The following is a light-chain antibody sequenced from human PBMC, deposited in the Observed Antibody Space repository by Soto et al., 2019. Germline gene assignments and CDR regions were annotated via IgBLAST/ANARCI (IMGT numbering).Light chain of an antibody. CDR2: AAS. J-gene: IGKJ4*01. CDR3: QQYDIASG. CDR1: ESVSTH. Sequence: EIVMTGSRATLSMSPGEASTLSCRASESVSTHLAWYPQKPGQPPRLLSYAASTSATAFPARFSGRGSGTELTLTISRLQSADFAVYYCQQYDIASGFGGGTKVDIK. V-gene: IGKV3-15*01.